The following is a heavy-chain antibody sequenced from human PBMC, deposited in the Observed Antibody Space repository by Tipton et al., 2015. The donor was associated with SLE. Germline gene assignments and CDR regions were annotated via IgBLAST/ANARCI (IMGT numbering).Heavy chain of an antibody. D-gene: IGHD6-13*01. CDR3: AKDRGIAAAGGEYFDL. CDR1: GFTFSSYG. V-gene: IGHV3-33*06. J-gene: IGHJ2*01. CDR2: IWYDGSNK. Sequence: FLRLSCAASGFTFSSYGMHWVRQAPGKGLEWVAVIWYDGSNKYYADSVKGRFTISRDNSKNTLYLQMNSLRAEDTAVYYCAKDRGIAAAGGEYFDLWGRGTLVTDSS.